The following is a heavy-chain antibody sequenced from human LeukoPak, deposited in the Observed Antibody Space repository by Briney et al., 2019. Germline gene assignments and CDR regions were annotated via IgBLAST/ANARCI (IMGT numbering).Heavy chain of an antibody. CDR1: GFAFSSYW. CDR3: VRSGWFDY. Sequence: PGGSLRLSCAASGFAFSSYWMSWVRQAPGKGLEWVANIKQDGSEKHYVDSVKGRFTISRDNAKNPLYLQMNSLRAEDTAVYYCVRSGWFDYWGQGTLVTVSS. J-gene: IGHJ4*02. D-gene: IGHD6-19*01. V-gene: IGHV3-7*01. CDR2: IKQDGSEK.